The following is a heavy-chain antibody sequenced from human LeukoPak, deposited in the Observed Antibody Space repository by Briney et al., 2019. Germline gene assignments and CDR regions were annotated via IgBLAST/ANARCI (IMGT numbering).Heavy chain of an antibody. D-gene: IGHD3-10*01. CDR3: ARDHYGSGSQFDP. CDR2: IYYSGST. J-gene: IGHJ5*02. Sequence: SETLSLTCTVSGGSISSYYWSWIRQPPGKGLEWIGYIYYSGSTNYNPSLKSRVTISVDTSKNQFSLKLSSVTAADTAVYYCARDHYGSGSQFDPWGQGTLVTVSS. CDR1: GGSISSYY. V-gene: IGHV4-59*01.